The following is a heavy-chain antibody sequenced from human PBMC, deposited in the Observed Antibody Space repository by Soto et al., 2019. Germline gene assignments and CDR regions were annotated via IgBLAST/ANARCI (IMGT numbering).Heavy chain of an antibody. V-gene: IGHV3-30*03. CDR3: ARDVAMPTGLGLGY. J-gene: IGHJ4*02. Sequence: GGSLRLSCAASGFAFTNYGIHWVRQAPGKGPEWVAHISNDGSKKFYGDSVKGRFTISRDNSENTVYLQMTSLRPDDTAVFYCARDVAMPTGLGLGYWGQGTLVTVSS. CDR2: ISNDGSKK. D-gene: IGHD6-19*01. CDR1: GFAFTNYG.